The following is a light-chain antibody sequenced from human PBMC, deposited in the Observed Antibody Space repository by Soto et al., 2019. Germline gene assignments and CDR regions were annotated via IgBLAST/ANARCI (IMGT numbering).Light chain of an antibody. CDR3: SSNADSNHFVV. CDR2: EVN. V-gene: IGLV2-8*01. Sequence: QSALTQPPSASGSPGQSVTISCTGTSSDVGGYDYVSWYQQHPGKAPKVMIYEVNKRPSGVPDRFSGSKSGNTASLTVSGLQAEDGADYYCSSNADSNHFVVFGGGTKLTVL. J-gene: IGLJ2*01. CDR1: SSDVGGYDY.